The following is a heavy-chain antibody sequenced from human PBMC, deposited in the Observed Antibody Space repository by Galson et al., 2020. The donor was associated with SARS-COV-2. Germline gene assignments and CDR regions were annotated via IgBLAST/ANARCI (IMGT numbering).Heavy chain of an antibody. CDR3: ARDRGQQWLYYFDF. Sequence: ASETLSLTCTVSGDSISSSYWSWIRQPPGKGLEWIGYIYYSGSTNSNPSLEGRVTMSLDTSQNQFSLKLTSVTAADTAVYYCARDRGQQWLYYFDFWGQGTLVTVSS. D-gene: IGHD5-18*01. CDR2: IYYSGST. V-gene: IGHV4-59*01. CDR1: GDSISSSY. J-gene: IGHJ4*02.